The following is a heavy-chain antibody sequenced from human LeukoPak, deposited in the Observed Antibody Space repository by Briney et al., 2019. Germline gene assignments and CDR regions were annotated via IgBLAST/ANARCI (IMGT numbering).Heavy chain of an antibody. D-gene: IGHD2-2*01. V-gene: IGHV3-74*01. CDR2: INYDGST. Sequence: PGGSLRLSCAASGFTFSNYWMHWFRQAPGKGLVWVSRINYDGSTNYADSVKGRFTISRDNARNTPCMQMNSLRAEDTAVYYCVRGCSSTSCYPFDCWGQGTLVTVSS. J-gene: IGHJ4*02. CDR3: VRGCSSTSCYPFDC. CDR1: GFTFSNYW.